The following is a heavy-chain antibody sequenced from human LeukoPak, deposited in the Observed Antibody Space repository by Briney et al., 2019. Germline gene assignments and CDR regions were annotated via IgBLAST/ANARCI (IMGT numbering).Heavy chain of an antibody. J-gene: IGHJ5*02. CDR1: GYTFTSYD. CDR2: MNPNSGNT. V-gene: IGHV1-8*01. Sequence: AASVKVSCKASGYTFTSYDINWVRQATGQGLEWMGWMNPNSGNTGYAQKFQGRVTMTRNTSISTAYMELSSPRSEDTAVYYCARVGDYGDYRWFDPWGQGTLVTVSS. D-gene: IGHD4-17*01. CDR3: ARVGDYGDYRWFDP.